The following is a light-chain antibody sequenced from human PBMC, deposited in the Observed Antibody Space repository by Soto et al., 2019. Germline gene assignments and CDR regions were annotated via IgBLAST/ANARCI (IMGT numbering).Light chain of an antibody. Sequence: NLLTLVPSPLSLSPGERATLSCRASQNVSTNLLVWYQQHPGQAPRLLIYGASSRATGIPDRFSGSGSATDFTLTIRRLEPDVFAGYYCQQYESSPIPFGQGTRLEIK. J-gene: IGKJ5*01. CDR1: QNVSTNL. CDR3: QQYESSPIP. CDR2: GAS. V-gene: IGKV3-20*01.